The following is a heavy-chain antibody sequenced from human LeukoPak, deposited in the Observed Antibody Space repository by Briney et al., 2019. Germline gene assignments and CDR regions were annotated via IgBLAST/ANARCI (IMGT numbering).Heavy chain of an antibody. D-gene: IGHD3-22*01. CDR1: GYTFTSYG. CDR2: ISAYNGNT. Sequence: ASVKVSCKASGYTFTSYGISWVRQAPGQRLEWMGWISAYNGNTNYAQKLQGRVTMTTDTSTSTAYMELRSLRSDDTAVYYCARGYGITMIVVVPHFDYWGQGTLVTVSS. CDR3: ARGYGITMIVVVPHFDY. V-gene: IGHV1-18*01. J-gene: IGHJ4*02.